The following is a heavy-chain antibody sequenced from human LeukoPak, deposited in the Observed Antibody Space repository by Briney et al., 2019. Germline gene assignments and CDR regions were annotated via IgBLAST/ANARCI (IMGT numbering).Heavy chain of an antibody. D-gene: IGHD6-13*01. J-gene: IGHJ4*02. CDR1: GGSFSGYY. Sequence: SETLSLTCAVYGGSFSGYYWSWIRQPPGKGLEWIGEINHSGSTNHNPSLKSRVTISVDTSKNQFSLKLSSVTAADTAVYYCARTRGGTRYSSSPPCDYWGQGTLVTVSS. CDR3: ARTRGGTRYSSSPPCDY. V-gene: IGHV4-34*01. CDR2: INHSGST.